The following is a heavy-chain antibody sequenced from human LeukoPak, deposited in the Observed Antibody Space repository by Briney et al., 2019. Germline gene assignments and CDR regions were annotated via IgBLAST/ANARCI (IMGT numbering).Heavy chain of an antibody. CDR2: IYSGGST. Sequence: QTGGSLRLSCAASGFTVSSNYMSWVRQAPGKGLEWVSVIYSGGSTYYADSVKGRFTISRDNSKNTLYLQMNSLRAEDTAVYYCARDYYYDSSGYHDYWGQGTLVTVSS. J-gene: IGHJ4*02. CDR3: ARDYYYDSSGYHDY. V-gene: IGHV3-53*01. D-gene: IGHD3-22*01. CDR1: GFTVSSNY.